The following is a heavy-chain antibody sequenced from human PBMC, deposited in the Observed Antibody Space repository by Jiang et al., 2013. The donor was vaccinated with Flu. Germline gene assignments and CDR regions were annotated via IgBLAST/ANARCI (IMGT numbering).Heavy chain of an antibody. Sequence: KPTQTLTLTCTFSGFSLSTSGVSVSWIRQPPGKALEWLARIDWDDDKYYSTSLKTRLTISKDTSKNQVVLTMTNMDPVDTATYYCARQLALSTYYYYGMDVWGQGTTVTVSS. CDR3: ARQLALSTYYYYGMDV. CDR2: IDWDDDK. D-gene: IGHD3-3*02. CDR1: GFSLSTSGVS. J-gene: IGHJ6*02. V-gene: IGHV2-70*11.